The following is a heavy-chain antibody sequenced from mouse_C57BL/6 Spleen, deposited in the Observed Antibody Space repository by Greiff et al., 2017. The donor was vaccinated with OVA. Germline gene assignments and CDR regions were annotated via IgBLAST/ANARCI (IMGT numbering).Heavy chain of an antibody. CDR1: GYTFTDYY. CDR2: INPNNGGT. J-gene: IGHJ3*01. Sequence: EVQLQQSGPELVHPVSPVKISCKASGYTFTDYYMNWVKQSHGKSLEWIGDINPNNGGTSYNQKFKGKATLTVDKSSSTAYMELRSLTSEDSAVYYCARKGAAYYGNYGVFAYWGQGTLVTVSA. D-gene: IGHD2-10*01. V-gene: IGHV1-26*01. CDR3: ARKGAAYYGNYGVFAY.